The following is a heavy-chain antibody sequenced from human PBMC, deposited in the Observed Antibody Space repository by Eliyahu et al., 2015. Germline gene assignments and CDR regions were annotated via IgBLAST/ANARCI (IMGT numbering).Heavy chain of an antibody. CDR1: GGSVMXPHW. D-gene: IGHD6-19*01. J-gene: IGHJ4*02. CDR2: IHHSGIT. Sequence: QVQLQESGPGLVKPSGTLSLTCAVSGGSVMXPHWWTWVRQSPEKGLQWIGEIHHSGITHYNPSLETRVTLSLDKSNNQFSLKLKSVTAADTAIYYCARLVVSVAGSDYWGPGTLVTVSS. V-gene: IGHV4-4*02. CDR3: ARLVVSVAGSDY.